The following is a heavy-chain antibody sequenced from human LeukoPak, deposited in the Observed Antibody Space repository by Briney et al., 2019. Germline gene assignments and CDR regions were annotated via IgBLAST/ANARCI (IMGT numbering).Heavy chain of an antibody. Sequence: ASVKVSCKASGYTFTSYGISWVRQASGQGLEWMGWIGAYNGNTNYAQKLQGRVTMTTDTSTSTAYMELRSLRSDDTAVYYCARSNGLLWFGEFDYWGQGTLATVSS. V-gene: IGHV1-18*04. J-gene: IGHJ4*02. CDR2: IGAYNGNT. D-gene: IGHD3-10*01. CDR1: GYTFTSYG. CDR3: ARSNGLLWFGEFDY.